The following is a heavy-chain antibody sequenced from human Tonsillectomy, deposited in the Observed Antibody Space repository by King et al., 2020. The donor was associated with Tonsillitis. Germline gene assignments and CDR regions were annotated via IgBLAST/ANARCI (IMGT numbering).Heavy chain of an antibody. CDR1: GFTFDDYA. CDR2: ISWTSGYK. Sequence: QLVQSGGGLVQPGRSLRLSCAASGFTFDDYAMAWVRQVPGKVLQWVSGISWTSGYKGYADSVKGRFTISRDNAKNSLYLQMNSLRAEDTALYYCAKDMHGSGTLDAFDFWGQGTMVTVSS. V-gene: IGHV3-9*01. J-gene: IGHJ3*01. CDR3: AKDMHGSGTLDAFDF. D-gene: IGHD3-10*01.